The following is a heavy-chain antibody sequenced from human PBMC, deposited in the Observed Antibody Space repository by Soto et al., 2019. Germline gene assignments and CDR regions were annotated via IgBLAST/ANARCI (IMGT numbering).Heavy chain of an antibody. CDR3: ATYHGYGWYSESHRY. V-gene: IGHV3-7*01. CDR2: INQDGSVE. D-gene: IGHD1-26*01. Sequence: EVQLEESGGDLVQPGGSLRLSCAASGFIFRTYLMSWVRQAPGKGLDWVANINQDGSVEYYADSVRGRFTISRDNSKKSLFLHMKSLSAEDTAVYCFATYHGYGWYSESHRYWGHGTLVSVSS. CDR1: GFIFRTYL. J-gene: IGHJ4*01.